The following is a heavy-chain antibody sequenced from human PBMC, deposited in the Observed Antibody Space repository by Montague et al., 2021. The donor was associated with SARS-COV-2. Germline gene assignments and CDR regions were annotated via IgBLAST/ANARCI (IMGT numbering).Heavy chain of an antibody. CDR1: GFTFSSYE. J-gene: IGHJ3*02. Sequence: SLRLSCAASGFTFSSYEMNWVRQAPGKGLEWVSNMSSSGSTIYYADSVKGRFTISRDNAKNSLYLQMNCLRAEDTAVYYCAREGRGEQWLVRAFDIWGQGTMVTVSS. CDR3: AREGRGEQWLVRAFDI. D-gene: IGHD6-19*01. CDR2: MSSSGSTI. V-gene: IGHV3-48*03.